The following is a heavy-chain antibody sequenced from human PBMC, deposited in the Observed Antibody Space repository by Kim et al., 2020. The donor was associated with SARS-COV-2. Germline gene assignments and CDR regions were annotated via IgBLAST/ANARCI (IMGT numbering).Heavy chain of an antibody. Sequence: RFTISRDNAKNTLYLQMNSLRAEDTAVYYCARGRGPYYDFWSGYSDWFDPWGQGTLVTVSS. J-gene: IGHJ5*02. CDR3: ARGRGPYYDFWSGYSDWFDP. D-gene: IGHD3-3*01. V-gene: IGHV3-74*01.